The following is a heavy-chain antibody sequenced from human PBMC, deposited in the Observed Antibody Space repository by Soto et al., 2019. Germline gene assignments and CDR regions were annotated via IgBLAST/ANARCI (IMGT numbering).Heavy chain of an antibody. CDR3: TTDRGAREFDIVVVPAANAPDY. D-gene: IGHD2-2*01. CDR2: IKSKTDGGTT. Sequence: GGSLRLSCAASGFTFSNAWMSWVRQAPGKGLEWVGRIKSKTDGGTTDYAAPVKGRFTISRDDSKNTLYLQMNSLKTEDTAVYYCTTDRGAREFDIVVVPAANAPDYWGQGTLVTVSS. CDR1: GFTFSNAW. V-gene: IGHV3-15*01. J-gene: IGHJ4*02.